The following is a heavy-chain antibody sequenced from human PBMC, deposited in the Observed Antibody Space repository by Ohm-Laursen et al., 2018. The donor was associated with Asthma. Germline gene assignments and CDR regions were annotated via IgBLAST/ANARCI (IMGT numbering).Heavy chain of an antibody. V-gene: IGHV3-23*01. Sequence: GSLRLSCTASGFTFSSYTMSWVRQAPGKGLEWLSIVSGLDSGAHTYYADSVKGRFTISRDNSKNTLYPQMNSLRAEDTAVYYCARLRWLQRYYYFDYWGQGTLVTVSS. CDR3: ARLRWLQRYYYFDY. CDR2: VSGLDSGAHT. D-gene: IGHD5-24*01. CDR1: GFTFSSYT. J-gene: IGHJ4*02.